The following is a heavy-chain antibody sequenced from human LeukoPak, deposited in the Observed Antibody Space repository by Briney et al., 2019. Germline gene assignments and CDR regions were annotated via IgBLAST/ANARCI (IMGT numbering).Heavy chain of an antibody. Sequence: GESLKIFCKGSGYSFTSYWIGWVRQMPGKGLEWMGIIYPGDSDTRYSPSFQGQVTISADKSISTAYLQWSSLKASDTAMYYCARHGGWVLPAAPLSVPYYYYMDVWGKGTTVTVSS. CDR2: IYPGDSDT. D-gene: IGHD1-26*01. J-gene: IGHJ6*03. CDR3: ARHGGWVLPAAPLSVPYYYYMDV. V-gene: IGHV5-51*01. CDR1: GYSFTSYW.